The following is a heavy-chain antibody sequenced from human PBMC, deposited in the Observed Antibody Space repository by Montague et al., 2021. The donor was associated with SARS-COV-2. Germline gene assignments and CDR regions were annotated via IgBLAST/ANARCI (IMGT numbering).Heavy chain of an antibody. Sequence: SETLSLTCSVSGGPISGYYWSWIRQSPGKGLEWIGYIYYSGGTIYNPSLKSRVIISVDTSKSQFSLKLSSATAADTAVYYCARDRFIAGGRLFHGFDPWGQGTLVTVSS. CDR1: GGPISGYY. CDR2: IYYSGGT. CDR3: ARDRFIAGGRLFHGFDP. D-gene: IGHD6-13*01. J-gene: IGHJ5*02. V-gene: IGHV4-59*01.